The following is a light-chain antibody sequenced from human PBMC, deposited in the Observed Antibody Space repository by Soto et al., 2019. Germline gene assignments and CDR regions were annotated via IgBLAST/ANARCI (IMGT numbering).Light chain of an antibody. V-gene: IGKV1-39*01. J-gene: IGKJ4*01. CDR3: QESYTTPLT. Sequence: IHMTQSPSSLSACVGDRVTITSRGKNIISNCLNWYQHKPGNAPKILIHAASTLESGVPSRFSGGGSGTEFNFTISSLQREDSATYYCQESYTTPLTFGGGTKVDNK. CDR1: NIISNC. CDR2: AAS.